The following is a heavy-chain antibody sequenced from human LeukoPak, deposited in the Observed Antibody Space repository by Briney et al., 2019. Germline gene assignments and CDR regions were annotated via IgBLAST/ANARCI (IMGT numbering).Heavy chain of an antibody. J-gene: IGHJ3*02. D-gene: IGHD3-9*01. Sequence: GGSLRLSCTVSGFTFSSYWMSWVRQAPGKGLEWVANIKQDGSEKYYVDSVRGRFTISRDNAKNSLYLQMHSLRAEDTAVYYCARDALYDILTGYGEAFDIWGQGTMVTVSS. V-gene: IGHV3-7*01. CDR2: IKQDGSEK. CDR3: ARDALYDILTGYGEAFDI. CDR1: GFTFSSYW.